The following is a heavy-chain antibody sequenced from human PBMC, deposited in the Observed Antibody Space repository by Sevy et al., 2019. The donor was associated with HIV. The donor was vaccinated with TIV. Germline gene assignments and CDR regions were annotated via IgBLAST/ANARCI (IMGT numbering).Heavy chain of an antibody. V-gene: IGHV3-30-3*01. J-gene: IGHJ4*02. CDR3: ARGRVYCSGGSCYEGGFDY. Sequence: GGSLRLSCAASGFTFSSYAMHWVRQAPGKGLEWVAVISYDGSNKYYAHSVKGRFTISRDNSKNTLYLQMNSLRAEDTAVYYCARGRVYCSGGSCYEGGFDYWGQGTLVTVSS. CDR2: ISYDGSNK. D-gene: IGHD2-15*01. CDR1: GFTFSSYA.